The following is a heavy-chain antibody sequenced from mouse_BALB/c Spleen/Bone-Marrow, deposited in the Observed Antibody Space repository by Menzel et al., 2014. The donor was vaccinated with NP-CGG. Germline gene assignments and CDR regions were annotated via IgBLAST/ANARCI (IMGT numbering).Heavy chain of an antibody. CDR3: ARHVGNPYAMDY. D-gene: IGHD3-1*01. J-gene: IGHJ4*01. CDR1: GFTFSSYT. CDR2: ISNGGGST. V-gene: IGHV5-12-2*01. Sequence: VQLKESGGGLVQPGGSLKLSCAASGFTFSSYTMSWVRQTPEKRLEWVAYISNGGGSTYYPDTVKGRFTISRDNAKNILYLQMSSLKSEDTAMYYCARHVGNPYAMDYWGQGTSVTVSS.